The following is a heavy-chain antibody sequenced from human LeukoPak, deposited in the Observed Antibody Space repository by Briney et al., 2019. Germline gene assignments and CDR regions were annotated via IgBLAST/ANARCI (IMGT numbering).Heavy chain of an antibody. CDR2: INPNSGGT. Sequence: ASVKVSCKASGYTFTGYYMHWVRQAPGQGLEWMGRINPNSGGTNYAQKFQGRVTMTRDTSISAAYMELSRLRSDDTAVYYCARASYNGNDEGGGDFDYWGQGTLVTVSS. V-gene: IGHV1-2*06. CDR3: ARASYNGNDEGGGDFDY. D-gene: IGHD1-20*01. J-gene: IGHJ4*02. CDR1: GYTFTGYY.